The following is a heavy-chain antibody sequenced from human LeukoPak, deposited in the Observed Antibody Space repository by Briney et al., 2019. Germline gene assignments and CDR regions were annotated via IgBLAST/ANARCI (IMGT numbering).Heavy chain of an antibody. CDR1: GGSFSGYY. V-gene: IGHV4-34*01. J-gene: IGHJ3*02. CDR2: INHSGST. Sequence: SETLSLTSAVYGGSFSGYYWSWIRQPPGKGLEWTGEINHSGSTSYNPSLKSRVTISVDTSKNQFSLKLSSVTAADTAVYYCARQGTVTTRTTGFLIAFDIWGQGTMVTVSS. CDR3: ARQGTVTTRTTGFLIAFDI. D-gene: IGHD4-17*01.